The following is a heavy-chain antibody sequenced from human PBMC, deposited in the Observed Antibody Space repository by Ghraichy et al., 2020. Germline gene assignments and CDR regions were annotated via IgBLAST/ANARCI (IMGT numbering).Heavy chain of an antibody. CDR1: GFTLSSYG. CDR3: ARPYGDYFNYYYYMGV. J-gene: IGHJ6*03. Sequence: GSLRLSCAASGFTLSSYGIHWVRQAPGKGLEWVAVISYDGQNKYFADSVKGRFTISRDNSKNTLYLQMNRLRPEDTGVYYCARPYGDYFNYYYYMGVWGKGTTVTVSS. V-gene: IGHV3-30*03. CDR2: ISYDGQNK. D-gene: IGHD4-17*01.